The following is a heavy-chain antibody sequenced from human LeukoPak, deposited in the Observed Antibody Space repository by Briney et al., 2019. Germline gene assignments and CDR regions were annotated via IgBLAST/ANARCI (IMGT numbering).Heavy chain of an antibody. CDR3: ARAGVGVSYYYDSSGYD. V-gene: IGHV1-2*02. CDR1: GYTFTGYY. Sequence: ASVKVSCKASGYTFTGYYMHWVRQAPGQGLEWMGWINPNSGGTNYAQKFQGRVTMTRDTSISTAYMELSRLRSDDTAVYYCARAGVGVSYYYDSSGYDWGQGTLVTVSS. J-gene: IGHJ4*02. D-gene: IGHD3-22*01. CDR2: INPNSGGT.